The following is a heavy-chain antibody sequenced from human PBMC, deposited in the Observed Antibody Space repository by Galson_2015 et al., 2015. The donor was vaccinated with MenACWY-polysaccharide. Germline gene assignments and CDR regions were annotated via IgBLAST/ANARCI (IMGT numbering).Heavy chain of an antibody. Sequence: SETLSLTCTVSDGSTNNYYWSWIRQPPGRGLEWMGYIHYSGSTNYNPSLKSRVTISIDTSNNQFFLELNSVTAADTAIYYCVREVVWSGYFDYSSHGTLVTVS. V-gene: IGHV4-59*01. CDR2: IHYSGST. J-gene: IGHJ4*01. D-gene: IGHD3-3*01. CDR3: VREVVWSGYFDY. CDR1: DGSTNNYY.